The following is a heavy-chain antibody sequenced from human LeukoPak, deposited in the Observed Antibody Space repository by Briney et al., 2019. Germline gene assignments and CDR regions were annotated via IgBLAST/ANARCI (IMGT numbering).Heavy chain of an antibody. J-gene: IGHJ3*02. CDR3: ARGLKPAATGDAFDI. V-gene: IGHV1-69*04. CDR2: IIPILGIA. Sequence: SVKVSCKASGGSFSSYAISWVRQAPGQGLEWMGRIIPILGIANYAQKFQGRVTITADKSTSTAYMELSSLRSEDTAVYYCARGLKPAATGDAFDIWGQGTMVTVSS. D-gene: IGHD2-2*01. CDR1: GGSFSSYA.